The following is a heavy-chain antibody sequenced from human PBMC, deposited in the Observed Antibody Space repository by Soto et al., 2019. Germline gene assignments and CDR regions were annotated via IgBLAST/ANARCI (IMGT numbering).Heavy chain of an antibody. Sequence: PGGSLRLSCTSSGFTFSNYDMTWVRQAPGKGLEWVSTIRGSGEATFYADSVKGRFTISRDTSKNTLYLQMNSLAVEDTAVYHCAKRDCSSSTCDSAATAIYSWCRGTVVTVSS. D-gene: IGHD2-2*01. CDR1: GFTFSNYD. CDR3: AKRDCSSSTCDSAATAIYS. J-gene: IGHJ4*02. V-gene: IGHV3-23*01. CDR2: IRGSGEAT.